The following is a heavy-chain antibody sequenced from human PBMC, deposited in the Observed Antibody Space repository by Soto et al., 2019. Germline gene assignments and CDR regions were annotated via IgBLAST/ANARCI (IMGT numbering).Heavy chain of an antibody. CDR2: ISAYNGNK. Sequence: GASVKVSCKASGYTFTSYGISWVRQAPGQGLEWMGWISAYNGNKKYAQKLQGRVTMTTDTSTSTAYMELRSLRSEDTAVYYCARTLYGDNVDYWGQGTLVTAPQ. CDR1: GYTFTSYG. J-gene: IGHJ4*02. CDR3: ARTLYGDNVDY. D-gene: IGHD4-17*01. V-gene: IGHV1-18*01.